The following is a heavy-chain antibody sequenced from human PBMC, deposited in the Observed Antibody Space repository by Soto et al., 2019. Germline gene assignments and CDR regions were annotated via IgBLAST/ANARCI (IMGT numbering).Heavy chain of an antibody. V-gene: IGHV3-30*18. J-gene: IGHJ6*02. Sequence: HPGGSLRLSCAASGFTFSSYGMHWVRQAPGKGLEWVAVISYDGSNKYYADSVKGRFTISRDNSKNTLYLQMNSLRAEDTAVYYCAKDPGYSYGYYYYYGMDVWGQGTTVTVSS. CDR3: AKDPGYSYGYYYYYGMDV. D-gene: IGHD5-18*01. CDR2: ISYDGSNK. CDR1: GFTFSSYG.